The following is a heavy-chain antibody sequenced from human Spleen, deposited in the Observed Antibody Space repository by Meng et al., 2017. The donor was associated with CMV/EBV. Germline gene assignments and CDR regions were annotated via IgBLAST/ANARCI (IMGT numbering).Heavy chain of an antibody. CDR1: GGSINTGSISTFY. J-gene: IGHJ6*02. Sequence: SETLSLTCSVSGGSINTGSISTFYWSWIRQPPGKGLEYIGSVYYTGSAYYNPSLKSRVTFSVDTSKNQFSLKLNSVTAADTAVYYCARDPLTSSQYDGMDVWGQGTTVTVSS. CDR2: VYYTGSA. CDR3: ARDPLTSSQYDGMDV. D-gene: IGHD1-1*01. V-gene: IGHV4-39*07.